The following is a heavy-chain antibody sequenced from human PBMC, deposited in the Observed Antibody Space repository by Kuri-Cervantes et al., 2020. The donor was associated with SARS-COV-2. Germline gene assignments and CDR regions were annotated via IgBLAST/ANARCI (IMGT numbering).Heavy chain of an antibody. V-gene: IGHV3-30-3*01. D-gene: IGHD6-19*01. CDR2: ISYDGSNK. J-gene: IGHJ4*02. Sequence: GESLKISCAASGFTFSSYAMHWVRQAPGKGLEWVAVISYDGSNKYYADSMKGRFTISRDNSKNTLYLQMNSLRAEDTAVYYCAGLDEYSSGWHNDYWGQGTLVTVSS. CDR1: GFTFSSYA. CDR3: AGLDEYSSGWHNDY.